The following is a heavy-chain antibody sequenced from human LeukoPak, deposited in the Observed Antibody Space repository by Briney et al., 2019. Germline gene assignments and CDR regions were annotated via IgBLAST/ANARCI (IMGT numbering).Heavy chain of an antibody. D-gene: IGHD4-23*01. J-gene: IGHJ5*02. CDR2: IYYIGST. CDR1: GGSISSSSYY. CDR3: ARDDGTTVVHNWFDP. Sequence: SETLSLTCTVSGGSISSSSYYWGWIRQPPGKGLEWIGSIYYIGSTYYNPSLKSRVTISVDTSKNQFSLKLSSVTAADTAVYYCARDDGTTVVHNWFDPWGQGTLVTVSS. V-gene: IGHV4-39*07.